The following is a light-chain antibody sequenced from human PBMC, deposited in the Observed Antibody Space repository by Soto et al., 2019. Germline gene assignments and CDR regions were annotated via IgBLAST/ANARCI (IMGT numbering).Light chain of an antibody. V-gene: IGKV3-15*01. CDR2: DAS. Sequence: EIVTTQSPATLSVSPGERATLSCRASQRVSRNLAWYQQKPGQAPRLLIYDASTRATGIPDRFSGSGSETEFTLTISSLQSEDYAIYYCQQYNNWPPWTFGQETKVDIK. CDR3: QQYNNWPPWT. J-gene: IGKJ1*01. CDR1: QRVSRN.